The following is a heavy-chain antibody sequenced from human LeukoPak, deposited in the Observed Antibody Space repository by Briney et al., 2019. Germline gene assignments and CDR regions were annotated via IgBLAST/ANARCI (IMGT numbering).Heavy chain of an antibody. CDR1: GFSFITHW. J-gene: IGHJ3*02. D-gene: IGHD5-24*01. CDR2: IKQDGSVI. CDR3: AGDEGWTFDI. V-gene: IGHV3-7*01. Sequence: PGGSLRLSCAASGFSFITHWMSWFRQAPGKGLEWVALIKQDGSVIHYVDSVKGRFTISRDNAKNSLSLQMNSLRADDTAVYYCAGDEGWTFDIWGQGTKVTVSS.